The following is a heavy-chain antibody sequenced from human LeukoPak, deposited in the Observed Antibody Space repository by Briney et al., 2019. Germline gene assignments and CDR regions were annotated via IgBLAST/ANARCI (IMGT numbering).Heavy chain of an antibody. CDR2: ISAYNGNT. D-gene: IGHD6-19*01. V-gene: IGHV1-18*01. J-gene: IGHJ4*02. CDR3: ARDVGGLAGAGSFDY. CDR1: GYTFTSYV. Sequence: GASVKGSCKAFGYTFTSYVISWVRQAPGHEGEWVGWISAYNGNTNYAQKLQGRVAMTTDTSTSTAYMELRSLRSDDTAVYYCARDVGGLAGAGSFDYWGQGTLVTVSS.